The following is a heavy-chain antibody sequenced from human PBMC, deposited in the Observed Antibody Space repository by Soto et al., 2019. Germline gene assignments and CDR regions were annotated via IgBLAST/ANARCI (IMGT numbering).Heavy chain of an antibody. CDR3: ARTPWYYGSGSYHNWFAP. Sequence: GASVKVSCKASGYTFTSYAMHWVRQAPGQRLEWMGWINAGNGNTKYSQKFQGRVTITRDTSASTAYMELSSLRSEDTAVYYCARTPWYYGSGSYHNWFAPWGQGTLVTVSS. J-gene: IGHJ5*02. V-gene: IGHV1-3*01. D-gene: IGHD3-10*01. CDR2: INAGNGNT. CDR1: GYTFTSYA.